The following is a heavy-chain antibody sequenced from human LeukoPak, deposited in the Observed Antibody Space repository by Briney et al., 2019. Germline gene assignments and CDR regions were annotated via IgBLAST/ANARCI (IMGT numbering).Heavy chain of an antibody. CDR2: ISAYNGNT. V-gene: IGHV1-18*01. Sequence: GASVKVSCKASGYTFTSYGISWVRQAPGQGLEWMGWISAYNGNTNNDQELQGRGRMTTDTSTSTEYMELRSLRSDDTDVYYCARDLGLNYDFWSGYANYYYYMDVWGKGTTVTVSS. D-gene: IGHD3-3*01. J-gene: IGHJ6*03. CDR1: GYTFTSYG. CDR3: ARDLGLNYDFWSGYANYYYYMDV.